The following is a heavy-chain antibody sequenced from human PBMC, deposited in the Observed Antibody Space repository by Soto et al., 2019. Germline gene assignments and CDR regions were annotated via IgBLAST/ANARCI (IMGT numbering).Heavy chain of an antibody. CDR3: ARCFEYLGLYYYYYYMDV. Sequence: SEPLSVTYCVYGGSFSDYYWSWIRQPPGKGLEWIGEINHSGSTNYNPSLKSRVTISVDTSKNQFSLKLSSVTAADTAVYYCARCFEYLGLYYYYYYMDVWGKGTTVTVSS. V-gene: IGHV4-34*01. D-gene: IGHD3-16*01. CDR2: INHSGST. CDR1: GGSFSDYY. J-gene: IGHJ6*03.